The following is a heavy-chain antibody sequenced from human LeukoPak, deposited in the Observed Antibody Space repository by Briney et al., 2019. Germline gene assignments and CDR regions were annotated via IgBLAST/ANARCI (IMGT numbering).Heavy chain of an antibody. D-gene: IGHD2-21*02. CDR1: GGSISGYH. Sequence: PSETLSLTCVVSGGSISGYHWSWIRQVPGKGLEWIGYIYYKGITDYNPSLKSRVTISLDTSKSQFSLKLSSVIAADTAVYYCARLVAVTGTVDWFDPWGQGTVVTVSS. V-gene: IGHV4-59*08. CDR3: ARLVAVTGTVDWFDP. J-gene: IGHJ5*02. CDR2: IYYKGIT.